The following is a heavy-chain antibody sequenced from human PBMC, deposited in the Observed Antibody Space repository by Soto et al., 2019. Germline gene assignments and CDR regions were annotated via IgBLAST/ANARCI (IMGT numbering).Heavy chain of an antibody. CDR3: ARGAVSGAAASTNTWGAQGVHYYYGMDV. V-gene: IGHV1-69*13. CDR1: GYTFTSYG. CDR2: IIANFGTA. J-gene: IGHJ6*02. Sequence: GASVKVSCKASGYTFTSYGISWVRQAPGQGLEWMGGIIANFGTANYAQKLQGRVTITAYYSTSTAYMELSSVSTEDTAVYYCARGAVSGAAASTNTWGAQGVHYYYGMDVWGQGTTVTVSS. D-gene: IGHD6-13*01.